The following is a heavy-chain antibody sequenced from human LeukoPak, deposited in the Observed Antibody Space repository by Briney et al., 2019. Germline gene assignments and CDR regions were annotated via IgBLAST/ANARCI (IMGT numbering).Heavy chain of an antibody. CDR1: GFTFSSYG. D-gene: IGHD3-10*01. Sequence: GGSLRLSCAASGFTFSSYGMHWVRQTPGKGLKWVAVISYDGSNQYFADSVKGRFTISRDNSKNTLYLQMNSLRAEDTAVYYCAKDRGWNYFDYWGQGTLVTVSS. CDR2: ISYDGSNQ. CDR3: AKDRGWNYFDY. J-gene: IGHJ4*02. V-gene: IGHV3-30*18.